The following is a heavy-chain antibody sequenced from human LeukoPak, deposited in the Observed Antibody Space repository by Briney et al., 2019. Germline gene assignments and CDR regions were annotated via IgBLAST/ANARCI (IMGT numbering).Heavy chain of an antibody. J-gene: IGHJ3*02. CDR2: ISSSSSYI. CDR3: ARGGGSSAGYAFDI. Sequence: PGGSLRLSCAASGFTFSSYSMNWVRQAPGKGLEWVSSISSSSSYIYYADSVKGRFTISRDNAKNSLYLQMNSLRAEDTAVYYCARGGGSSAGYAFDIWGQGTMVTVSS. D-gene: IGHD6-6*01. V-gene: IGHV3-21*01. CDR1: GFTFSSYS.